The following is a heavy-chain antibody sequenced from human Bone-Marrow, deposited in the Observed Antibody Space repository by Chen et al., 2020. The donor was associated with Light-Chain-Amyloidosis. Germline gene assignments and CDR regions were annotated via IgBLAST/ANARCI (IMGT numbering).Heavy chain of an antibody. V-gene: IGHV3-23*01. CDR3: SREVTTNYGMDV. CDR1: GFTFSSYP. J-gene: IGHJ6*02. CDR2: ISGSGSRT. Sequence: EVQLLESGGGLVQPGGSLRLSCAASGFTFSSYPMSWVRQAPGKGLEWISGISGSGSRTYYADSVKGRFTISRDNSKNTLYLQMNSLRAEDTAIYYCSREVTTNYGMDVWGQGTAVTVSS. D-gene: IGHD3-10*01.